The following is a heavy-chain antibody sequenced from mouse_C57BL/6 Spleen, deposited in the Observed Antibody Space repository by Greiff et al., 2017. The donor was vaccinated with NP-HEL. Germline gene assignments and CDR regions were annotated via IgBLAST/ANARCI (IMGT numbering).Heavy chain of an antibody. Sequence: QVQLQQPGAELVMPGASVKLSCKASGYTFTSYWMHWVKQRPGQGLEWIGEIDPSDSYTNYNQKFKGKSTLTVDKSSSTAYMQLSSLTSEDSAVYYCARTPALGYFDVWGTGTTVTVSS. CDR3: ARTPALGYFDV. J-gene: IGHJ1*03. CDR2: IDPSDSYT. V-gene: IGHV1-69*01. CDR1: GYTFTSYW. D-gene: IGHD2-10*02.